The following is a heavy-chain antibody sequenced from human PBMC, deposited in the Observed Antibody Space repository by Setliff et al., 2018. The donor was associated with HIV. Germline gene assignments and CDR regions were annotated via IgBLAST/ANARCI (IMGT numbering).Heavy chain of an antibody. CDR2: IHNSGTT. CDR1: DASITADTFY. Sequence: PSETLSLTCTVSDASITADTFYWNWLRQPPGKGPEWIGYIHNSGTTHYNPAFESRLIISLDMSNNRFSLNLASVTAAGTAVYYCARGISGPTPPGVKGFHHWGQGTLVTVSS. V-gene: IGHV4-30-4*08. D-gene: IGHD3-3*01. CDR3: ARGISGPTPPGVKGFHH. J-gene: IGHJ1*01.